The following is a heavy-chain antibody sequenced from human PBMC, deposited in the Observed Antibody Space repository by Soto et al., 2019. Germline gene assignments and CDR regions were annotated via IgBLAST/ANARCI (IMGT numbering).Heavy chain of an antibody. Sequence: AVKVSCKASAGTFSSYAISWVRQAPGQGLEWMGGIIPIFGTANYAQKFQGRVTITADESTSTAYMELSSLRSEDTAVYYCARPARMATEYYFDYWGQGTLVTVSS. J-gene: IGHJ4*02. V-gene: IGHV1-69*13. CDR3: ARPARMATEYYFDY. CDR2: IIPIFGTA. CDR1: AGTFSSYA. D-gene: IGHD5-12*01.